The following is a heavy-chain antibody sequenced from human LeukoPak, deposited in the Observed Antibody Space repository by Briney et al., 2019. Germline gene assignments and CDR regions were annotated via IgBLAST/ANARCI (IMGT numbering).Heavy chain of an antibody. D-gene: IGHD6-6*01. CDR3: ARSYSSSSHYYYYYMDV. Sequence: PPETLSLTCTVSGGSISSSSYYWGWIRQPPGKGLEWIGSIYYSGSTYYNPSLKSRVTISVDTSKNQFSLKLSSVTAADTAVYYCARSYSSSSHYYYYYMDVWGKGTTVTVSS. V-gene: IGHV4-39*01. J-gene: IGHJ6*03. CDR1: GGSISSSSYY. CDR2: IYYSGST.